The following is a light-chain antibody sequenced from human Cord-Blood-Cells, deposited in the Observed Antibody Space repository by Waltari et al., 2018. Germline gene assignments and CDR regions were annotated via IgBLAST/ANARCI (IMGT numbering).Light chain of an antibody. CDR3: QQSYSTPLT. Sequence: DIQMTQSPSSLSASVGDRVTITCRASQSISSYLNWYQQKPGKAPKLLIYAASSLQSGXXXRFSGSGSGTDFTLTISSLQPEDFATYYCQQSYSTPLTFGGGTKVEIK. J-gene: IGKJ4*01. V-gene: IGKV1-39*01. CDR2: AAS. CDR1: QSISSY.